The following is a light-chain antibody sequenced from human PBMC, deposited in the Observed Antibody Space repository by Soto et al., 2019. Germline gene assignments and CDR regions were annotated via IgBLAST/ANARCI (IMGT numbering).Light chain of an antibody. CDR1: QSISSY. Sequence: DIQMTQSPSSLSASVGDRVTITCRASQSISSYLNWYQQKPGKAPKVMIYAASSLQSGIPSRFSGSGSGTDCTLTISSLQPEDFATYYCQQSYSIPWTFGQGTKVEIK. J-gene: IGKJ1*01. CDR3: QQSYSIPWT. V-gene: IGKV1-39*01. CDR2: AAS.